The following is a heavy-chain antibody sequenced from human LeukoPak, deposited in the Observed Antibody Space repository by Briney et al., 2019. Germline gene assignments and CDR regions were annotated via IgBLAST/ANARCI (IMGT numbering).Heavy chain of an antibody. J-gene: IGHJ6*02. Sequence: ASVKVSCKASGYTFTSYAMNWVRQAPGQGLEWMGWINTNTGNPTYAQGFTGRFVFSLDTPVSTAYLQISSLKAEDTAVYYCARETYSSGYFGYYGMDVWGQGTTVTVSS. CDR2: INTNTGNP. CDR1: GYTFTSYA. CDR3: ARETYSSGYFGYYGMDV. D-gene: IGHD3-22*01. V-gene: IGHV7-4-1*02.